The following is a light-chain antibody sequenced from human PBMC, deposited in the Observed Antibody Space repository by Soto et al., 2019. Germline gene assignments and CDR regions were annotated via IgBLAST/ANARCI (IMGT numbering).Light chain of an antibody. J-gene: IGKJ1*01. Sequence: EIVMTQSPVTLSVSPGERATLSCRASHHVATNLAWYQQKPGQAPRLLIYGASTRATGISARFSGSGSGTEFTLTIRSLQSDDFAVYCCQHYTARPPWTFGQGTKV. CDR1: HHVATN. V-gene: IGKV3-15*01. CDR2: GAS. CDR3: QHYTARPPWT.